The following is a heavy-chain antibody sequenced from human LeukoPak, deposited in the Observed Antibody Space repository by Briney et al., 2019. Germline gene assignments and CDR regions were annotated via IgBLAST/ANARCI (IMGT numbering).Heavy chain of an antibody. V-gene: IGHV1-2*02. J-gene: IGHJ5*02. CDR3: ARGPTRSIRAVSWFDP. Sequence: ASVKVSCKASGYTFTGYYIHWVRQAPGQGLEWMGWSNPNSGDTNYAQKFQGRVTMTRDTSISTAYMELSRLRSDDTAVYYCARGPTRSIRAVSWFDPWGQGTLVTVSS. CDR2: SNPNSGDT. D-gene: IGHD4-23*01. CDR1: GYTFTGYY.